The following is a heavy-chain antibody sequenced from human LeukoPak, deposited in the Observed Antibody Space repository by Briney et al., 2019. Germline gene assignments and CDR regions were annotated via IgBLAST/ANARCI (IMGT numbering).Heavy chain of an antibody. V-gene: IGHV1-2*02. J-gene: IGHJ4*02. CDR3: ARDLRYCSSTSCYTMDY. Sequence: GASVKVSCKASGYTFTGYYMHWVRQAPGQGLEWMGWINPNSGGTNYAQKFQGRVTMTRDTSISTAYMELSRLRSDDTAVYYCARDLRYCSSTSCYTMDYWGQGTLVTVSS. CDR1: GYTFTGYY. D-gene: IGHD2-2*02. CDR2: INPNSGGT.